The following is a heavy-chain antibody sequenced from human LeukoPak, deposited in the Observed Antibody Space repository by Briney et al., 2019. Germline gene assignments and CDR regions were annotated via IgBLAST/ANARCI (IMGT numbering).Heavy chain of an antibody. CDR2: INPNSGDT. J-gene: IGHJ4*02. V-gene: IGHV1-2*02. CDR3: AGEYCSGGSCRQGFDY. D-gene: IGHD2-15*01. Sequence: ASVKLSCKASGYTFTDYYMHWVRQAPGQGFEWMGWINPNSGDTNHAQNFQGRVTLTRDTSISTAYMELSSLRSDDSAVYYCAGEYCSGGSCRQGFDYWGQGTLVTVSS. CDR1: GYTFTDYY.